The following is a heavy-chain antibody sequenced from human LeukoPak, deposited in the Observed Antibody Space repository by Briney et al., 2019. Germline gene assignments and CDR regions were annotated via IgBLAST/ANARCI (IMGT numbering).Heavy chain of an antibody. CDR2: INHSGST. V-gene: IGHV4-34*01. D-gene: IGHD4-17*01. J-gene: IGHJ3*02. CDR3: ARGVGDYGRNAFDT. CDR1: GGSFSGYY. Sequence: SETLSLTCAVYGGSFSGYYWSWIRQPPGKGLEWIGEINHSGSTNYNPSLKSRVTILVDTSKNQFSLKLSAVTAADTAVYYCARGVGDYGRNAFDTWGQGTMVTVSS.